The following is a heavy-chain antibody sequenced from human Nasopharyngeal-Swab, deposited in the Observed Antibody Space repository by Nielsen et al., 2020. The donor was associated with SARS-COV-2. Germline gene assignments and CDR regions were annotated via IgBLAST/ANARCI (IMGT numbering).Heavy chain of an antibody. CDR2: ISYEGRKK. Sequence: GESLKISCTASGFSFNNYGMHWGRQAPGKGLEWVAVISYEGRKKKYAESVEGRFTISRDFSKNTLYLQMNSLRPEDTAMYYCAKANVIFWFGQFKNDGFDIWGQGTMVVVSS. CDR1: GFSFNNYG. J-gene: IGHJ3*02. D-gene: IGHD3-10*01. V-gene: IGHV3-30*18. CDR3: AKANVIFWFGQFKNDGFDI.